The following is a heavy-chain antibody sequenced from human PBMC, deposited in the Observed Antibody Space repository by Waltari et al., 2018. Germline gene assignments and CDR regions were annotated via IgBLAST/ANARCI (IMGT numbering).Heavy chain of an antibody. J-gene: IGHJ4*02. Sequence: QVQLVQSGAGVKKPGSSVKVACKASGGTFSSYAISRVRQAPGQGLEWMGRIIPILGIANYAQKFQGRVTITADKSTSTAYMELSSLRSEDTAVYYCARQLGELSFIDYWGQGTLVTVSS. CDR3: ARQLGELSFIDY. D-gene: IGHD3-16*02. CDR1: GGTFSSYA. V-gene: IGHV1-69*04. CDR2: IIPILGIA.